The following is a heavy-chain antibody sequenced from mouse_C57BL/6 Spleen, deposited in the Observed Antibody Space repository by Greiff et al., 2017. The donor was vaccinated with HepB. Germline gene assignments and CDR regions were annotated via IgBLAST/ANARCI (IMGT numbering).Heavy chain of an antibody. CDR3: VRQGGNWDALDY. J-gene: IGHJ2*01. V-gene: IGHV10-1*01. CDR2: IRSKSNNYAT. CDR1: GFSFNTYA. D-gene: IGHD4-1*01. Sequence: EVQLVESGGGLVQPKGSLKLSCAASGFSFNTYAMNWVRQAPGKGLEWVARIRSKSNNYATYYADSVKDRFTISRDDSESMLYLQMNNLKTEDTAMYYCVRQGGNWDALDYWGQGTTLTVSS.